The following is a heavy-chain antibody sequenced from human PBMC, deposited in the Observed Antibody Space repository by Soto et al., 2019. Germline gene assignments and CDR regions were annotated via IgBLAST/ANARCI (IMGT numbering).Heavy chain of an antibody. V-gene: IGHV3-74*01. CDR1: GFTFGNYW. D-gene: IGHD2-15*01. CDR3: ARGDCVGGTCYSLAGSFYYYMDV. J-gene: IGHJ6*03. CDR2: INSDGSGS. Sequence: EVQLVESGGGLVQPGGSLRLSCAASGFTFGNYWMYWVRQAPGKGLVWVSRINSDGSGSSYADSVKGRLNISRDNVKNTLYLQMDSLRVEDTAVYYCARGDCVGGTCYSLAGSFYYYMDVWGKGTTVTVFS.